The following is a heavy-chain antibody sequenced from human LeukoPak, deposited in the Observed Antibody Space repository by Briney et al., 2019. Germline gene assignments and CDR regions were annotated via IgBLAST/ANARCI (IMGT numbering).Heavy chain of an antibody. Sequence: SETLSLTCTVSGGSISSYYWSWIRQPPGKGLEWIGYIYYSGSTNYNPSLKSRVTISVDTSKNQFSLKLSSVTAADTAVYYCARVAADYYYFDYWGQGTLVTVSS. CDR1: GGSISSYY. V-gene: IGHV4-59*01. J-gene: IGHJ4*02. D-gene: IGHD5-12*01. CDR2: IYYSGST. CDR3: ARVAADYYYFDY.